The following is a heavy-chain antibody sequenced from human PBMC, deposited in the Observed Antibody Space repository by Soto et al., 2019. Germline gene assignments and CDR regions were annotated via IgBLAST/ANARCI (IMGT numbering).Heavy chain of an antibody. CDR1: GFFLSDSF. Sequence: PSATQSLTWAVSGFFLSDSFWTWIRPPPGKGLEWIGEINHVGGTNYNPSLKSRVTMSVDTSQNQFSLRLISVTAADTAMYFCVRIRYQLPSSVLWLDPWGQGTPVTVSS. CDR3: VRIRYQLPSSVLWLDP. J-gene: IGHJ5*02. V-gene: IGHV4-34*01. D-gene: IGHD3-16*01. CDR2: INHVGGT.